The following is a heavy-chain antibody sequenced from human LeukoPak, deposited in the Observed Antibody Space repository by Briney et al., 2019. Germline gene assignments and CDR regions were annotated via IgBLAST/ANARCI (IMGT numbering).Heavy chain of an antibody. CDR3: SRVLGGSYSIDY. CDR2: INPNSGGT. CDR1: RYTFTGYY. J-gene: IGHJ4*02. V-gene: IGHV1-2*02. Sequence: ASVKVSCKASRYTFTGYYMHWVRQAPGQGLEWVGWINPNSGGTNFAQKFQGRVTMTRDTSISTAYMELSRLRSDDTAVYYCSRVLGGSYSIDYWGQGTLVTVSS. D-gene: IGHD1-26*01.